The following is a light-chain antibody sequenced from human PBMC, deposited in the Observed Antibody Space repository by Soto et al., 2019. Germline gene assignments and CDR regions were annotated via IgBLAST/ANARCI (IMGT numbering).Light chain of an antibody. CDR1: HTIGNN. CDR3: QPFYNLPVT. Sequence: VVLTQSPATLSVSPGETATFSCRASHTIGNNLASYQHKQGQSPRLLISYASSGATGIPGRFSGSGSGTEFALTISSLQSEDSAVYYCQPFYNLPVTFGGGTKVEL. CDR2: YAS. J-gene: IGKJ4*01. V-gene: IGKV3-15*01.